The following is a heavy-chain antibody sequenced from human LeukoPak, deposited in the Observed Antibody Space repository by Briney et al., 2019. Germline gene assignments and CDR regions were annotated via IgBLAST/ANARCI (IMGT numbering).Heavy chain of an antibody. CDR1: GYTFTSYG. V-gene: IGHV1-18*01. CDR3: ARVSVGYSSSWYSHYYYYMDV. J-gene: IGHJ6*03. CDR2: ISAYNGNT. D-gene: IGHD6-13*01. Sequence: TSVKVSCKASGYTFTSYGISWVRQAPGQGLEWMGWISAYNGNTNYAQKLQGRVTMTTDTSTSTAYMELRSLRSDDTAVYYCARVSVGYSSSWYSHYYYYMDVWGKGTTVTVSS.